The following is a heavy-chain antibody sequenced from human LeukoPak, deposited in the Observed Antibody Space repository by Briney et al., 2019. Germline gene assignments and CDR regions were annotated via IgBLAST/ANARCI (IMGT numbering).Heavy chain of an antibody. CDR2: ISAYNGNT. CDR1: DYNFPSYS. V-gene: IGHV1-18*01. Sequence: ASVTVSYKPSDYNFPSYSFCWVRQAPGQGLEWIGWISAYNGNTQYAQKFQDRVTMTTDRSASTAYMDLRSLRSDDTAIYYCARARLAVHGTVWLDPWGHGTLVTVSS. D-gene: IGHD6-19*01. J-gene: IGHJ5*02. CDR3: ARARLAVHGTVWLDP.